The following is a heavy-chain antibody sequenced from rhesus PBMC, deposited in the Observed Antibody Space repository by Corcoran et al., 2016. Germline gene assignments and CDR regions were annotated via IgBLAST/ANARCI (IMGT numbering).Heavy chain of an antibody. J-gene: IGHJ4*01. V-gene: IGHV4-80*01. CDR2: IFGNSGNS. Sequence: QVQLQESGPGLVKPSETLPLTCAGPGASLRSYRWSGIRQPPGKGLEWIGEIFGNSGNSYYNPSLKSRVIISKDASKNQFSLKLSSVTAADTAVYYCARSGYGSGGVYWGQGILVTVSS. CDR1: GASLRSYR. CDR3: ARSGYGSGGVY. D-gene: IGHD4-4*01.